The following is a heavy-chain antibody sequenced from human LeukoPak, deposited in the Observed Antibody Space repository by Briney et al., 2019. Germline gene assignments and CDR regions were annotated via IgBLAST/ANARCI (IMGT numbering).Heavy chain of an antibody. J-gene: IGHJ4*02. Sequence: PGGSLRLSCAASGITFSSYVMHWVRQAPGKGLEWVAVTSSDGRSKHYADSVKGRFTISTDSSKSTLYLQMNSLTPEDTAVYYCARDLVSYSSSPLHWGQGTLVTVSS. CDR1: GITFSSYV. D-gene: IGHD6-6*01. CDR2: TSSDGRSK. V-gene: IGHV3-30*04. CDR3: ARDLVSYSSSPLH.